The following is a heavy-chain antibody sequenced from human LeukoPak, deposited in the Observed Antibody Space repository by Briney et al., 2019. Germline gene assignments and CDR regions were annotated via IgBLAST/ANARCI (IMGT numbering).Heavy chain of an antibody. CDR2: IYYSGST. Sequence: PSETLSLTCTVSGGSISSFYWSWIRQPPGKGLEWIGYIYYSGSTNYNPSLKSRVTISVDTSKNQFSLKLSSVTAADTAVYYCASDRGYGDSFDYWGQGTLVTVSS. D-gene: IGHD4-17*01. CDR1: GGSISSFY. V-gene: IGHV4-59*01. J-gene: IGHJ4*02. CDR3: ASDRGYGDSFDY.